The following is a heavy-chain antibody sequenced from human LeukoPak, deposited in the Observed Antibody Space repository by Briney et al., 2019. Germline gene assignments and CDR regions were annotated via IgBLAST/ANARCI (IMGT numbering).Heavy chain of an antibody. CDR2: INPNSGGT. D-gene: IGHD6-19*01. V-gene: IGHV1-2*02. Sequence: ASVTVSCKASGYTVTGYYMHWVRQAPGQGLEWMGWINPNSGGTNYAQKFQGRVTMTRDTSISTAYMELSRLRSDDTAVYYCARDSSSGWYYFDDWGQGTLVTVSS. J-gene: IGHJ4*02. CDR3: ARDSSSGWYYFDD. CDR1: GYTVTGYY.